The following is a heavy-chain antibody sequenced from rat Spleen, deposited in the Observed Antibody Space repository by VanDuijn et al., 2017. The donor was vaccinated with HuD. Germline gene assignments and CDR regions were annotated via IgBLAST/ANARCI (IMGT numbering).Heavy chain of an antibody. V-gene: IGHV3-3*01. J-gene: IGHJ2*01. CDR1: AYSITSTYR. D-gene: IGHD1-2*01. CDR2: INSAGST. Sequence: QLQESGPGLVKPSQSLALTCSVTAYSITSTYRCTWIRKFPVNKLEWMGCINSAGSTNYNPSLKSRISITRDTSKNQFFLHVNSVTTEDTATYYCAREREYYYRGLDYWGQGVMDTVSS. CDR3: AREREYYYRGLDY.